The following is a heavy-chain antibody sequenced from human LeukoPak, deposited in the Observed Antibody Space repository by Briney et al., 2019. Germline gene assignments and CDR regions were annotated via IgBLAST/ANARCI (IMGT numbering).Heavy chain of an antibody. Sequence: SETLSLTCTVSGGSISSSSYYWGWIRQPPGKGLEWIGIIYYSGRTYYNPSLKSRLTISVDTSKSQFSLKLSSVTATDTAVYYCARRGYCSSTSCYGYWFDPWGQGTLVTVSS. CDR1: GGSISSSSYY. CDR3: ARRGYCSSTSCYGYWFDP. D-gene: IGHD2-2*01. V-gene: IGHV4-39*01. J-gene: IGHJ5*02. CDR2: IYYSGRT.